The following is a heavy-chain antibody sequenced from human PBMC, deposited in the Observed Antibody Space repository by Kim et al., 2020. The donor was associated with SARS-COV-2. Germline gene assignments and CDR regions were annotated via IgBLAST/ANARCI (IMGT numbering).Heavy chain of an antibody. V-gene: IGHV3-7*01. CDR2: IKQDASEM. CDR3: VGGAGWLPDY. Sequence: GSLRLSCAGSGLTFDGYWMNWVRQAPGKGLEWLAIIKQDASEMFYVDSVRGRFTISRDNAKNLLYLQMNSLTPEDTAVYYCVGGAGWLPDYWGQGTLVTVSS. J-gene: IGHJ4*02. CDR1: GLTFDGYW. D-gene: IGHD5-12*01.